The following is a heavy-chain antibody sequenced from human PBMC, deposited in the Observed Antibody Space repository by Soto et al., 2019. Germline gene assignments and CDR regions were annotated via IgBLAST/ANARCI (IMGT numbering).Heavy chain of an antibody. CDR2: ISYDGSNK. CDR3: ARYREGGWLVISHYSDY. CDR1: GFTVSSYA. J-gene: IGHJ4*02. Sequence: QVQLVESGRGVVQPGRSLRLSCAASGFTVSSYAMHWVRQAPGKGLEWVAVISYDGSNKYYADSVKGRFTISRDNSKNTLYLQMNSLRAEDTAVYYSARYREGGWLVISHYSDYLGQGTLVTVSS. D-gene: IGHD6-19*01. V-gene: IGHV3-30-3*01.